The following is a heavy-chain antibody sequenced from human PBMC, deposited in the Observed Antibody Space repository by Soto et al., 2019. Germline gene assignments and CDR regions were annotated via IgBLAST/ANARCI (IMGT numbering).Heavy chain of an antibody. Sequence: QVQLQESGPGPVKPSQTLSLSCSVSGGSISSGDYYWSWIRQPPGKGLEWIGYIYYTGSTYYNPSLTSPVTISVDTSKNQFSLNLSSVTAADTAVYYCATVGYCSGDTCYLAWFDPWGRGTQVTVSS. CDR2: IYYTGST. V-gene: IGHV4-30-4*01. CDR1: GGSISSGDYY. J-gene: IGHJ5*02. D-gene: IGHD2-15*01. CDR3: ATVGYCSGDTCYLAWFDP.